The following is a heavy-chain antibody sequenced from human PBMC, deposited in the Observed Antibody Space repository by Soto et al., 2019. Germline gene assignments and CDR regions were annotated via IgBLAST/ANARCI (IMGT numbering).Heavy chain of an antibody. J-gene: IGHJ3*02. D-gene: IGHD3-22*01. CDR2: IYYSGST. V-gene: IGHV4-31*03. Sequence: SETLSLTCTVSGGSISSGGYYWSWIRQHPGKGLEWIGYIYYSGSTYYNPSLKSRVTISVDTSKNQFSLKLSSVTAADTAVYYCARVEDTMKTAAFDIWGQGTMVTVS. CDR1: GGSISSGGYY. CDR3: ARVEDTMKTAAFDI.